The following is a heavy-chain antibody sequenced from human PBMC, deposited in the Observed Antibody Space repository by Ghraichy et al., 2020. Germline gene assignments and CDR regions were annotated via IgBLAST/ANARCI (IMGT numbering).Heavy chain of an antibody. CDR3: SDFDY. J-gene: IGHJ4*02. CDR2: INKDGSEK. CDR1: GFTFSNFW. V-gene: IGHV3-7*01. Sequence: GGSLNISCAVSGFTFSNFWMSWVRQAPGKGPEWVANINKDGSEKNYVDSVKGRFTISRDNAKNSLYLQMNSLRAEDTAVYYCSDFDYWGQGTLVTVSS.